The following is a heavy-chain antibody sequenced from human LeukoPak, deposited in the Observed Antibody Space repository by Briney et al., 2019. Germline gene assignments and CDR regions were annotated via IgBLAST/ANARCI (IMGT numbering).Heavy chain of an antibody. Sequence: PSETLSLTCTVSGGSISSSSYYWGWIRQPPGKGLEWFGSIYYSGSTYYNPSLKSRVTISVDTSKNQFSLKLSSVTAADTAVYYCARHSSTRYYDFWSGFRGGMDVWGKGTTVTVSS. CDR1: GGSISSSSYY. D-gene: IGHD3-3*01. CDR2: IYYSGST. V-gene: IGHV4-39*01. J-gene: IGHJ6*03. CDR3: ARHSSTRYYDFWSGFRGGMDV.